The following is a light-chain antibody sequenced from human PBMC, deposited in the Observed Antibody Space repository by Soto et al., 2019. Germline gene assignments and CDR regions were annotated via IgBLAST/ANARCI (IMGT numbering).Light chain of an antibody. CDR2: EVN. J-gene: IGLJ1*01. V-gene: IGLV2-8*01. CDR1: TSDVGGYNF. CDR3: SSYAGFNYV. Sequence: QSVLTRPPSASGSPGQSVTISCTGTTSDVGGYNFVSWYQQHPGKAPKLMIYEVNKRPSGVPARFSGSKSGNTDSLTVSGLQAEAESDYFCSSYAGFNYVFGPGTKLTVL.